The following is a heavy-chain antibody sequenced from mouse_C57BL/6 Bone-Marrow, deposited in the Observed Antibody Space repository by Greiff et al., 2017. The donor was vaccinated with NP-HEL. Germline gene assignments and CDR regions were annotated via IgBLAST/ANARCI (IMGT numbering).Heavy chain of an antibody. CDR1: GYTFTSYG. Sequence: VQLQQSGAELARPGASVKLSCKASGYTFTSYGISWVKQRTGQGLEWIGEIYPRSGNTYYNEKFKGKATLTADKSSSTAYMELRSLTSEDSAVYFCARPFTTVVATDAMDYWGQGTSVTVSS. J-gene: IGHJ4*01. V-gene: IGHV1-81*01. CDR3: ARPFTTVVATDAMDY. CDR2: IYPRSGNT. D-gene: IGHD1-1*01.